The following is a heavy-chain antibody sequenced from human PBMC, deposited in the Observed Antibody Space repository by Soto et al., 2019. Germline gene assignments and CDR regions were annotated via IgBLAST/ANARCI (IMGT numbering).Heavy chain of an antibody. CDR1: GFTFSSYE. V-gene: IGHV3-48*03. J-gene: IGHJ6*02. CDR2: ISSSGSTI. Sequence: GGSLRLSCAASGFTFSSYEMNWVRQAPGKGLEWASYISSSGSTIYYADSVKGRFTISRDNAKNSLYLQMNSLRAEDTAVYYCARAAADYDYVWGSYYYYGMDVWGQGTTVTVSS. D-gene: IGHD3-16*01. CDR3: ARAAADYDYVWGSYYYYGMDV.